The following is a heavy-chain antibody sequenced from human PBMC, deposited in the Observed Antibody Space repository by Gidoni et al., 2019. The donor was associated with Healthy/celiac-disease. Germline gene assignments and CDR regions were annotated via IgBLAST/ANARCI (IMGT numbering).Heavy chain of an antibody. D-gene: IGHD6-19*01. CDR3: ARHQIGYSSGWYTDY. Sequence: EVQLVQSGAEVKKPGESLRISCTGSGYSFTSYWISWVRQMPGKGLEWMGRIDPSDSYTNYSPSFQGHVTISADKSISTAYLQWSSLKASDTAMYYCARHQIGYSSGWYTDYWGQGTLVTVSS. CDR1: GYSFTSYW. J-gene: IGHJ4*02. CDR2: IDPSDSYT. V-gene: IGHV5-10-1*03.